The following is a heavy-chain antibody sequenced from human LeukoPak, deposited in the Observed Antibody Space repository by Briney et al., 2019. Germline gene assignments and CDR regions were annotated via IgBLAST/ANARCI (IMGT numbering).Heavy chain of an antibody. CDR1: GYIXXNYX. D-gene: IGHD2-8*01. Sequence: GYIXXNYXXXWVRQMXGKDXXGXXIIXPFDSDTRYSPSFQSHVTISADKSINTPYLHWSGLTAADTAIYFCARLGYCINGVCSDYYFDNWGQGTLVTVSS. CDR3: ARLGYCINGVCSDYYFDN. CDR2: IXPFDSDT. J-gene: IGHJ4*02. V-gene: IGHV5-51*01.